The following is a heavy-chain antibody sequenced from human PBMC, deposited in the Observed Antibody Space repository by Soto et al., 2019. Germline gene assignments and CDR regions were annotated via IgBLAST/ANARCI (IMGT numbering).Heavy chain of an antibody. CDR2: VSGSGGTT. V-gene: IGHV3-23*01. Sequence: GSLRLSCAASGFTFSSSAMSWVRQAPGKGLERVSAVSGSGGTTYYADSVRGRFTISRDNSKNTLYLQMNSLRAEDTAIYFCARCTVDTIVTSGWCHYLDPWGQGTLVTVSS. D-gene: IGHD6-19*01. CDR3: ARCTVDTIVTSGWCHYLDP. J-gene: IGHJ5*02. CDR1: GFTFSSSA.